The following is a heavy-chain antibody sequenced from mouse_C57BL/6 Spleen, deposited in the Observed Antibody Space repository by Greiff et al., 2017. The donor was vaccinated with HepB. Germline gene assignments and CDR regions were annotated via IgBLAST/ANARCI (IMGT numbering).Heavy chain of an antibody. CDR1: GYTFTSYW. CDR3: SRRGIITKYFDV. V-gene: IGHV1-55*01. D-gene: IGHD1-1*01. J-gene: IGHJ1*03. Sequence: VQLQQSGAELVKPGASVKMSCKASGYTFTSYWITWVKQRPGQGLEWIGDIYPGSGSTNYNEKFKSKATLTVDTSSSTAYMQLSSRTSEYSAVYYCSRRGIITKYFDVWGTGTTVTVSS. CDR2: IYPGSGST.